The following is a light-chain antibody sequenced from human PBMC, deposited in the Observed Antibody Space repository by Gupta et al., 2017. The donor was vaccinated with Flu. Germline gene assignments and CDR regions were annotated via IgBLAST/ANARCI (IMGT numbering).Light chain of an antibody. V-gene: IGKV3-20*01. Sequence: EIVLTPFPGTLSLSPGERATLSCRASQSVSSSYLAWYQQKPGQAPRLLIYGASSRATGIPDRFSGSGSGTDFTLTISRLEPEDFAVYYCQQYGSSPLTFGPGTKVDIK. CDR3: QQYGSSPLT. CDR1: QSVSSSY. J-gene: IGKJ3*01. CDR2: GAS.